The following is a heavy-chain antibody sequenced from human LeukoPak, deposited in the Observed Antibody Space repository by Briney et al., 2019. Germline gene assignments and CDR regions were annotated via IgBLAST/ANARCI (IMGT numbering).Heavy chain of an antibody. CDR2: INPKNAGT. J-gene: IGHJ4*02. Sequence: ASVKVSCKASRYTFTGYYMHWVRQAPGQGLEWMGWINPKNAGTNFAQRFQGRVTMTRDTSISTVYMELSRLRSVGTALYYCARTLYIAAVPAGFDYWGQGTLVTVSS. CDR1: RYTFTGYY. CDR3: ARTLYIAAVPAGFDY. D-gene: IGHD6-13*01. V-gene: IGHV1-2*02.